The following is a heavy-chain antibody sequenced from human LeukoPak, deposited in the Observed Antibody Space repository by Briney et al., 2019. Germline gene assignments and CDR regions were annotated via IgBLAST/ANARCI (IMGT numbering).Heavy chain of an antibody. J-gene: IGHJ4*02. Sequence: SGGSLRLSCAASGFTFSSYGMHWVRQAPGKGLEWVAFIRYDGRNKYYADSVKGRFTISRDNSKNTLYLQMNSLRAEDTAVYYCAREIRWPTNEFADYWGQGTLVTVSS. V-gene: IGHV3-30*02. CDR1: GFTFSSYG. D-gene: IGHD4-23*01. CDR2: IRYDGRNK. CDR3: AREIRWPTNEFADY.